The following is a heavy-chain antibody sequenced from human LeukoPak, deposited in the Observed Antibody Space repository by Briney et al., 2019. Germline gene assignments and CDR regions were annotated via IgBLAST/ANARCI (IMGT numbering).Heavy chain of an antibody. CDR2: INPNSGGT. CDR1: GYTFTGDY. V-gene: IGHV1-2*02. J-gene: IGHJ4*02. D-gene: IGHD3-9*01. Sequence: GASVKVSCKXSGYTFTGDYMHWVRQAPGQGLEWMGRINPNSGGTNYAQKFQGRVTMTRDTSISTAYMELSRLRSDDTAVYYCARGGLNFDWLLYFDYWGQGTLVTVSS. CDR3: ARGGLNFDWLLYFDY.